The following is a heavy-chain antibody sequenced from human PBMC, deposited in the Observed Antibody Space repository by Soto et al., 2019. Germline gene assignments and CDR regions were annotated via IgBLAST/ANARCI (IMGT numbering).Heavy chain of an antibody. J-gene: IGHJ6*02. Sequence: QVQLVQSGAEVKKPGSSVKVSCKASGGTFSSYTISWVRQAPGQGLEWVGRIIPILGIANYAQKFPGRVTITADHSPSTASMELSSVRSEDTSVFYCARHSSVDSSSWYSLSPAGMDVWGQGTTVAVSS. CDR1: GGTFSSYT. D-gene: IGHD6-13*01. CDR3: ARHSSVDSSSWYSLSPAGMDV. CDR2: IIPILGIA. V-gene: IGHV1-69*02.